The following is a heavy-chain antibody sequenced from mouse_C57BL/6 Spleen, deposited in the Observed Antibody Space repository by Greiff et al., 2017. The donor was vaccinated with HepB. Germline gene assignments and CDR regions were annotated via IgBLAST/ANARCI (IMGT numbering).Heavy chain of an antibody. Sequence: VQLQQSGAELVRPGASVKLSCTASGFNIKDDYMHWVKQRPEQGLEWIGWIDPENGDTEYASKFQGKATITADTSSNTAYLQLSSLTSEDTAVYYCTTDYYGSIPYAMDYWGQGTSVTVSS. CDR1: GFNIKDDY. D-gene: IGHD1-1*01. J-gene: IGHJ4*01. V-gene: IGHV14-4*01. CDR3: TTDYYGSIPYAMDY. CDR2: IDPENGDT.